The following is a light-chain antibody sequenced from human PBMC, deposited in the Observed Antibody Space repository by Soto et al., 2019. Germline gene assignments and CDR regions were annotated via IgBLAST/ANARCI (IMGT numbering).Light chain of an antibody. CDR2: DAS. J-gene: IGKJ2*01. V-gene: IGKV1-5*01. CDR1: QTTNTW. Sequence: DSQMTQFPSTLSASVGDRVTITCRASQTTNTWLAWYQQKPGTAPKLLIYDASSLEGGVPSRFSASGSGTEFTLTINSLQPDDLATYYCQQYISYPYTFGQGTK. CDR3: QQYISYPYT.